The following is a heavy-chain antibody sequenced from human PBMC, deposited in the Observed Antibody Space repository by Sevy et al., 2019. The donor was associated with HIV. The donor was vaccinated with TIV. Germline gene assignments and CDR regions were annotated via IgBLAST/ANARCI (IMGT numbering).Heavy chain of an antibody. D-gene: IGHD3-22*01. CDR2: IFPGDSET. V-gene: IGHV5-51*01. J-gene: IGHJ4*02. CDR1: GYSFTSHW. Sequence: GESLKISCKGHGYSFTSHWIGWVRQMPGKGLDWMGIIFPGDSETRYSPSFQGEVTISAEKSFSTAFLQWSSLKASDTAIYYCARSRSGYFDSSGYYINWGQGTLVTVSS. CDR3: ARSRSGYFDSSGYYIN.